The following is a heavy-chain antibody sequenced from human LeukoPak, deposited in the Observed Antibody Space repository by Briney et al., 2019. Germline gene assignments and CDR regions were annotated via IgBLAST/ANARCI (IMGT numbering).Heavy chain of an antibody. V-gene: IGHV3-7*01. Sequence: GGSLRLSCAASGFTFSTYWMTWVRQAPGKGLEWVANIKEDGSEKYHVDSVKGRFTIFRDNAKNSLYLQMNSLRAEDTAVYYCAREEAGGPDYWGQGSVVTVSS. CDR2: IKEDGSEK. D-gene: IGHD3-16*01. J-gene: IGHJ4*02. CDR3: AREEAGGPDY. CDR1: GFTFSTYW.